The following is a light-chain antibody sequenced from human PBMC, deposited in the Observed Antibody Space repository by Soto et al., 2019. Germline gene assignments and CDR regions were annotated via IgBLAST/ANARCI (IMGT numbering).Light chain of an antibody. J-gene: IGKJ4*01. CDR3: QQYVGSLT. Sequence: EIVMTQSPATLSVSPGERATLSCRASQSVSSNLAWYQQKPGQAPRLLVYGASSRATGIPDRFSGSGSGTDFTLTISRLEPEDFAVYYCQQYVGSLTFGGGTKVDIK. CDR1: QSVSSN. V-gene: IGKV3-20*01. CDR2: GAS.